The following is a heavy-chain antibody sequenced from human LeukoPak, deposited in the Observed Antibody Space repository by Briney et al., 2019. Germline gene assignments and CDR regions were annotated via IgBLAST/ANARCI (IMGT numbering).Heavy chain of an antibody. V-gene: IGHV4-4*02. CDR3: ARDGYGDYLNY. CDR2: IYHSGST. D-gene: IGHD4-17*01. CDR1: GDSITTSNW. Sequence: SETLSLTCVVSGDSITTSNWWSWVRQPPGKGLGWIGEIYHSGSTNYNPSLKSRVTISVDKSKNQFSLKLSSVTAADTAVYYCARDGYGDYLNYWGQGTLVTVSS. J-gene: IGHJ4*02.